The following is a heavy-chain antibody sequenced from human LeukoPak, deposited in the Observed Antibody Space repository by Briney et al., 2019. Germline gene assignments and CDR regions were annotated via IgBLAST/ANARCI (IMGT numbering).Heavy chain of an antibody. CDR3: AREARLRRFDY. J-gene: IGHJ4*02. CDR1: GGSFSSGDYY. Sequence: PSQTLSLTCTVSGGSFSSGDYYWSWIRQPPGKGREWIGYIYYSRSTYYNPSLKSRVTISVDTSKIQFSLKLSSVTAADTAVYYCAREARLRRFDYWGQGTLVTVSS. CDR2: IYYSRST. V-gene: IGHV4-30-4*08. D-gene: IGHD1-1*01.